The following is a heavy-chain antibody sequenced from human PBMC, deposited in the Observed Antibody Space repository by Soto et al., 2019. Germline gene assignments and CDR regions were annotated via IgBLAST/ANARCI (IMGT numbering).Heavy chain of an antibody. D-gene: IGHD2-15*01. Sequence: VESLTSSCNGSGYSFTSYWIVWVLQMPGKGLEWMGIIYPGDSDTRYSPSFQGQVTISADKSISTAYLQWSSLKASDTAMYYCARQLLCGGGSCYSDYHYGMDVWGQGTPVTVSS. CDR2: IYPGDSDT. CDR1: GYSFTSYW. V-gene: IGHV5-51*01. J-gene: IGHJ6*02. CDR3: ARQLLCGGGSCYSDYHYGMDV.